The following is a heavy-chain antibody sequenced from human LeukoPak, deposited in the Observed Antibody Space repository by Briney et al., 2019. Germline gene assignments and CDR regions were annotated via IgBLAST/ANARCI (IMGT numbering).Heavy chain of an antibody. J-gene: IGHJ4*02. CDR1: VGSISSSSYY. CDR3: ARRPPPSPYGDYFDY. Sequence: SETLSLTFTVSVGSISSSSYYWVWSREPPGKGLEGIGCIYYSERPYYNPSIKSRAPISVDTSKIQFYLKLSSVTAADTAVYYCARRPPPSPYGDYFDYWGQGTLVTVSS. CDR2: IYYSERP. D-gene: IGHD4-17*01. V-gene: IGHV4-39*01.